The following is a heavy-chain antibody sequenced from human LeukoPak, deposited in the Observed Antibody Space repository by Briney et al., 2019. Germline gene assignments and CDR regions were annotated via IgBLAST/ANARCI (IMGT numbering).Heavy chain of an antibody. V-gene: IGHV6-1*01. CDR2: TYYRSKWYN. Sequence: SQTLSLTCAISGDSVSSNSAAWNWIRQSPSRGLEWLGRTYYRSKWYNDYAVSVKSRITINPDTSKNQFSLKLSSVTAADTAVYYCARVRVGYGDPLDFDYWGQGTLVTVSS. J-gene: IGHJ4*02. CDR1: GDSVSSNSAA. CDR3: ARVRVGYGDPLDFDY. D-gene: IGHD4-17*01.